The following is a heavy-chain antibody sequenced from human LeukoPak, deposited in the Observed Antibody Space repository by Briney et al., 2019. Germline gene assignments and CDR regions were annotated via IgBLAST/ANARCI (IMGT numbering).Heavy chain of an antibody. J-gene: IGHJ4*02. CDR1: GYSFTAYY. CDR2: INPNSGGT. V-gene: IGHV1-2*02. CDR3: ARDTTELSSVVILEY. Sequence: ASVKVSCKASGYSFTAYYMHWVRQAPGQGLERMGWINPNSGGTNYAQKFQGRVTMTRDTSISTAYMELSRLRSDDTAAYYCARDTTELSSVVILEYWGQGTLVTVSS. D-gene: IGHD2-21*01.